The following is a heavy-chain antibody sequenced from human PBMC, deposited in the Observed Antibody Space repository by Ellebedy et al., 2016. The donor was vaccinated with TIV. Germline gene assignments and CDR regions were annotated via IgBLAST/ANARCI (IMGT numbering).Heavy chain of an antibody. CDR2: ISDSGGNT. J-gene: IGHJ4*02. D-gene: IGHD6-13*01. Sequence: GGSLRLXXAASGFPFSSYAMSWVRQPPGKGLEWVSSISDSGGNTYYADSVRGRLTFSRDNSKNTLYLQMNSLRAEDTAVYYCAKGWLGAGAGTDFDYWGRGTLVTVSS. CDR1: GFPFSSYA. CDR3: AKGWLGAGAGTDFDY. V-gene: IGHV3-23*01.